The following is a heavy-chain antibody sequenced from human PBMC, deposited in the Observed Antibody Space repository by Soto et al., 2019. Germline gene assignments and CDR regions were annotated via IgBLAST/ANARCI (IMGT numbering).Heavy chain of an antibody. CDR1: GDSLSAGPYH. J-gene: IGHJ4*02. V-gene: IGHV4-39*01. CDR2: VYNSGRT. CDR3: ARHPPYRPFDF. D-gene: IGHD3-16*02. Sequence: QLQLQESGPGLVKPSETLSLTCSVSGDSLSAGPYHWGWIRQPPGKGLEWIGNVYNSGRTSYSPSPKSRVTISVDTSKNQFSLRLTSVTAADTAVYFFARHPPYRPFDFWGQGTLVTVSS.